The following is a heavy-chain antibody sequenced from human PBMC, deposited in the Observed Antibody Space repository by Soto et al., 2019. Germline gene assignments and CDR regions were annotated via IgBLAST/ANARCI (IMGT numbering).Heavy chain of an antibody. J-gene: IGHJ4*02. CDR3: AAGPPPKDYTNDY. V-gene: IGHV1-69*06. D-gene: IGHD4-4*01. CDR1: GGNFRSYA. Sequence: QVQLVQSGAEVKKPGSSVKVSCKASGGNFRSYAISWVRQAPGQGLEWMGGIIPIFGTANYAQKFQGRVTITADKSTSTAYMELRSLRSEDTAVYYCAAGPPPKDYTNDYWGQGTLVTVSS. CDR2: IIPIFGTA.